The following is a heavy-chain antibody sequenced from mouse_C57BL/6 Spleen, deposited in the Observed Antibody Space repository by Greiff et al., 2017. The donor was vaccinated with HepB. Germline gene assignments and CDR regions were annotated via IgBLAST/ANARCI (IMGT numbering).Heavy chain of an antibody. Sequence: VKLVESGPGLVQPSQSLSITCTVSGFSLTSYGVHWVRQSPGKGLEWLGVIWSGGSTDYNAAFISRLSISKDNTKSQDFFKMNSQQADDTAIYYCARENHYPYAMDYWGQGTTVTVYS. CDR1: GFSLTSYG. CDR2: IWSGGST. J-gene: IGHJ4*01. D-gene: IGHD1-1*02. CDR3: ARENHYPYAMDY. V-gene: IGHV2-2*01.